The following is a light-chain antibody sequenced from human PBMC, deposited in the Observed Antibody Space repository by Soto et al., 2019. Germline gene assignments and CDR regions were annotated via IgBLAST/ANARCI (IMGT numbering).Light chain of an antibody. V-gene: IGKV1-33*01. CDR1: HDIRKD. CDR2: GAS. CDR3: QQYDNLPLT. J-gene: IGKJ4*01. Sequence: DILMTHSPSLLSASVGCRFTTTRQASHDIRKDLNWYQQKPGKAPKLLIHGASSLEAGVPSRFSGSGSGTDFTFTISGLQPEDVATYHCQQYDNLPLTFGGGTKVDI.